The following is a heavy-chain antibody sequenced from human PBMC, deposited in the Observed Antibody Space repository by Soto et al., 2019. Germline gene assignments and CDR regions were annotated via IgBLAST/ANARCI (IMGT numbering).Heavy chain of an antibody. CDR1: GGTFSSYT. CDR2: IIPILGIA. Sequence: SVKVSCKASGGTFSSYTISWVRQAPGQGLEWMGRIIPILGIANYAQKFQGRVTITADKSTSTAYMELSSLRSEDTAVYYCARVKGAAAGYYFDYWGQGTLVTVSS. V-gene: IGHV1-69*02. J-gene: IGHJ4*02. CDR3: ARVKGAAAGYYFDY. D-gene: IGHD6-13*01.